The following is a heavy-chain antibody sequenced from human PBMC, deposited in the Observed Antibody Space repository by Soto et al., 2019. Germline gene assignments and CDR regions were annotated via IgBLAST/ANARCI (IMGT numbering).Heavy chain of an antibody. CDR3: ARDLGYCRSGTCQRGWFDP. V-gene: IGHV1-18*01. Sequence: QVQLVQSGAEVKKPGTSVKVSCTASGYTFSSHGISWVRQAPGQGLQWIGWVSGDNGNTNYAQSLQGRVTMTTDTSTNTGHMELRSLRSDDTAVYYCARDLGYCRSGTCQRGWFDPWGQGTLVIVSS. D-gene: IGHD2-15*01. CDR1: GYTFSSHG. J-gene: IGHJ5*02. CDR2: VSGDNGNT.